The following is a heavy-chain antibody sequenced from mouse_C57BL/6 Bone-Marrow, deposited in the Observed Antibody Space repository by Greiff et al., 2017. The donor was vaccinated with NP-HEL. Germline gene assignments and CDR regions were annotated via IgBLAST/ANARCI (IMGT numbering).Heavy chain of an antibody. V-gene: IGHV1-26*01. D-gene: IGHD1-1*01. CDR3: ARCRTVVAFDY. CDR2: INPNNGGT. CDR1: GYTFTDYY. J-gene: IGHJ2*01. Sequence: EVQLQQSGPELVKPGASVKISCKASGYTFTDYYMNWVKQSHGKSLEWIGDINPNNGGTSYNQKFKGKATLTVDKSSSTAYMELRSLTSEDSAVYYCARCRTVVAFDYWGQGTTLTVSS.